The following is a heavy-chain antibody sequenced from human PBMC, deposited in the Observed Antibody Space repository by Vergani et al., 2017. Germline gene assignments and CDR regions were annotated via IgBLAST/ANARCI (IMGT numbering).Heavy chain of an antibody. D-gene: IGHD6-13*01. V-gene: IGHV5-51*01. CDR2: IYPGDSDT. J-gene: IGHJ3*02. CDR1: GYSFTSYW. Sequence: EVQLVQSGAEVKKPGESVKISCKGSGYSFTSYWIGWVRQMPGKGLEWMGIIYPGDSDTRYSPSFQGQVTISADKSISTAYLQWSSLKASDTAMYYCARRQGKXKYSSSWYGGAFDIWGQGTMVTVSS. CDR3: ARRQGKXKYSSSWYGGAFDI.